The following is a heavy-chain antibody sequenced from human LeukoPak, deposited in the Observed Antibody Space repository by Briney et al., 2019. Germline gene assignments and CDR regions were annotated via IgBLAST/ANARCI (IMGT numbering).Heavy chain of an antibody. V-gene: IGHV3-21*01. CDR3: ARGRYVLRFLEWLLTFDY. D-gene: IGHD3-3*01. CDR2: IISSSSYI. J-gene: IGHJ4*02. CDR1: GFTFSSYS. Sequence: SGGSLRLSCAASGFTFSSYSMNWVRQAPGKGLEWVSSIISSSSYIYYADSVKGRFTISRDNAKNSLYLQMNSLRAEDTAVYYCARGRYVLRFLEWLLTFDYWGQGTLVTVSS.